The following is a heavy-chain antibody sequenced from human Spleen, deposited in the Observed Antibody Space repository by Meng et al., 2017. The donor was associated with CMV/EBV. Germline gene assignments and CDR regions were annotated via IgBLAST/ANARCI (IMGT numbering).Heavy chain of an antibody. CDR2: IYPGDSDT. V-gene: IGHV5-51*01. D-gene: IGHD3-10*01. Sequence: GGSLRLSCKGSGYSFSTYWIGWVRQMPRKGLEWMGLIYPGDSDTRYSPSFQGQVTISADKSISTAYLQWSSLKASDTAMYYCARHGDTMVSGRAFDIWGQGTMVTVSS. CDR3: ARHGDTMVSGRAFDI. CDR1: GYSFSTYW. J-gene: IGHJ3*02.